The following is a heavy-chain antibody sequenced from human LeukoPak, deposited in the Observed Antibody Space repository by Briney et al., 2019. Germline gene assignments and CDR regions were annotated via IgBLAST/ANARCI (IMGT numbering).Heavy chain of an antibody. V-gene: IGHV4-4*02. CDR3: ARNPTL. Sequence: PSETLSLTCAVSGGSITNNHWWSWVRQPPGKGLEWIGEIYHSGNTNYNPSLKSRVTISVDKSKNQFSMELTSVTAADTAVYYCARNPTLWGQGTLVTVSS. CDR2: IYHSGNT. CDR1: GGSITNNHW. J-gene: IGHJ4*02.